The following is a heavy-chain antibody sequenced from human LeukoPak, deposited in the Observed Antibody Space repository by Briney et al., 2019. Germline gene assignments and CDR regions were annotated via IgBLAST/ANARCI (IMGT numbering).Heavy chain of an antibody. CDR3: AKVARYSGYDCLDY. Sequence: GGSLRLSCAASGFTVSSNYMSWVRQAPGKGLEWVSVIYSGGSTYYADSVKGRFTISRHNSKNTLYLQMNSLRAEDTAVYYCAKVARYSGYDCLDYWGQGTLVTVSS. D-gene: IGHD5-12*01. J-gene: IGHJ4*02. V-gene: IGHV3-53*01. CDR1: GFTVSSNY. CDR2: IYSGGST.